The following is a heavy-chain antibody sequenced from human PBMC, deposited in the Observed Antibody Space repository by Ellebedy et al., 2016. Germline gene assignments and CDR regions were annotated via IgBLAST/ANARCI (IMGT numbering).Heavy chain of an antibody. D-gene: IGHD5-24*01. J-gene: IGHJ3*02. CDR2: IIPIFGTA. CDR3: ARGRDGYNYVGAFDI. Sequence: SVKVSXXASGGTFSSYAISWVRQAPGQGLEWMGGIIPIFGTANYAQKFQGRVTITADESTSTAYMELSSLRSEDTAVYYCARGRDGYNYVGAFDIWGQGTMVTVSS. CDR1: GGTFSSYA. V-gene: IGHV1-69*13.